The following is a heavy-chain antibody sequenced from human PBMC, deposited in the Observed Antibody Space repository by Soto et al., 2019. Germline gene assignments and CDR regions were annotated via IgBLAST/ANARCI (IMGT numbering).Heavy chain of an antibody. CDR1: GYTFTSYY. V-gene: IGHV1-46*03. Sequence: ASVKVSCKASGYTFTSYYMHWVRQAPGQGLERMGIINPSGGSTSYAQKFQGRVTMTRDTSTSTVYTELSSLRSEDTAVYYCAKGVVVVAATPGRYYYYYMDVWGKGTTVTVSS. D-gene: IGHD2-15*01. CDR2: INPSGGST. J-gene: IGHJ6*03. CDR3: AKGVVVVAATPGRYYYYYMDV.